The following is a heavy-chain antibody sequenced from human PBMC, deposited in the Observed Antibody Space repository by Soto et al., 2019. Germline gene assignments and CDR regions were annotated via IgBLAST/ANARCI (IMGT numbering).Heavy chain of an antibody. V-gene: IGHV4-59*01. CDR3: ARVMRDSWRGSPTNTLFDP. CDR2: IYYTGST. Sequence: QVQLQESGPGLVKPAETLSLTCTVSGGSISSYYWSWIRQPPGKGLEWIGYIYYTGSTNYNPSLKSRVTISGNASINQFSLKLSDVTAADTAVYYCARVMRDSWRGSPTNTLFDPWGQGALFSVSS. D-gene: IGHD3-3*01. J-gene: IGHJ5*02. CDR1: GGSISSYY.